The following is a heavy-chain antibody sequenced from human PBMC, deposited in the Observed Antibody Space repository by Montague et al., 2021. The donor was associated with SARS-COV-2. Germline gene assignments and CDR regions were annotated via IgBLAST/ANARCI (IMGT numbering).Heavy chain of an antibody. CDR2: INHSGSN. J-gene: IGHJ5*02. D-gene: IGHD3-22*01. V-gene: IGHV4-34*01. Sequence: SESLSLTCAVYGGSVSDCYWSWIRQPPGKGLEWIGEINHSGSNNYNPSLKSRVTTSVDTSKNQFSLKLTSVTAADTAVYYCARGPHITMIVVVITDIWFDPWGQGTLVTVSS. CDR1: GGSVSDCY. CDR3: ARGPHITMIVVVITDIWFDP.